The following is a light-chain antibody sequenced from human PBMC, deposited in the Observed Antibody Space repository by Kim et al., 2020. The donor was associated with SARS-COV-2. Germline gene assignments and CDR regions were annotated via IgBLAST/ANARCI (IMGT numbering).Light chain of an antibody. V-gene: IGKV1-5*03. CDR3: QQFYTYPIT. CDR2: KAS. J-gene: IGKJ5*01. Sequence: ASVGERVTVTCRANRRIYSYLAWYQQKPGNVPKILIYKASTLESGVPARFSGSESGTEFTLTISSLQPDDFATYYCQQFYTYPITFGQGTRLEIK. CDR1: RRIYSY.